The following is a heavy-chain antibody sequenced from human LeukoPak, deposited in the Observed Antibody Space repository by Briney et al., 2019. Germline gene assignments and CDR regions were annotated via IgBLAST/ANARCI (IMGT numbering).Heavy chain of an antibody. Sequence: GGSLRLSCAASGFTFSSYGMHWVRQAPGKGLEWVAFIRYDGSNKYYADSVKGRFTISRDNSKNTLYLQMNSLRAEDTAVYYCARAETTVITRMDYWGQGTLVTVSS. D-gene: IGHD4-17*01. J-gene: IGHJ4*02. V-gene: IGHV3-30*02. CDR3: ARAETTVITRMDY. CDR2: IRYDGSNK. CDR1: GFTFSSYG.